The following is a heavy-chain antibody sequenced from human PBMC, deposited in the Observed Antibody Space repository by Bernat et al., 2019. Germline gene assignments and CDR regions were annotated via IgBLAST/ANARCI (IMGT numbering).Heavy chain of an antibody. CDR2: IIPILGIA. V-gene: IGHV1-69*02. J-gene: IGHJ4*02. D-gene: IGHD5-18*01. CDR3: AILDTAMVKGFDY. CDR1: GGTFSSYP. Sequence: QVQLVQSGAEVKKPGSSVKVSCKAPGGTFSSYPISWVRQAPGQGLEWMGRIIPILGIANYAQKFQGRVTITADKSTSTAYMELSSLRSEDTAVYYCAILDTAMVKGFDYWGQGTLVTVSS.